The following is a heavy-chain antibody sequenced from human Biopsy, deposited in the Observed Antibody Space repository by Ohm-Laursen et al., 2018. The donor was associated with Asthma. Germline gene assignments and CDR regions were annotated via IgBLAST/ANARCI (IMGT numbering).Heavy chain of an antibody. D-gene: IGHD4-17*01. CDR3: ASDFPKDYVRYNFQF. CDR1: GYSLTDLS. Sequence: APVKVPCKISGYSLTDLSMHWVRQAPGQGLEWMGGHDHEEGGTVNARRFQGRVTMTEDTSTDTAYMELSSLSSDDTAVYYCASDFPKDYVRYNFQFWGQGTLVTVSS. V-gene: IGHV1-24*01. J-gene: IGHJ4*02. CDR2: HDHEEGGT.